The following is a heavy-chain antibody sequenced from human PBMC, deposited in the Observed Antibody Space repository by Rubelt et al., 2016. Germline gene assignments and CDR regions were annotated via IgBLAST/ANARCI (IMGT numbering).Heavy chain of an antibody. D-gene: IGHD5-24*01. Sequence: QVQLVQSGAEVKKPEASVKVSCKASGYTFTSYYMHWVRQAPGQGLEWMGIINPSGGSTSYAQKFQGRVTMTRDTSTCTVYVGLGSLRSEDTAVYYCARTTTVEMATIPLAYWGQGTLVTVSS. CDR2: INPSGGST. J-gene: IGHJ4*02. V-gene: IGHV1-46*01. CDR1: GYTFTSYY. CDR3: ARTTTVEMATIPLAY.